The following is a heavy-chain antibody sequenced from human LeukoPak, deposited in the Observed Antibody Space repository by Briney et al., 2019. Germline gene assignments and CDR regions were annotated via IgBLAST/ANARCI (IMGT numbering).Heavy chain of an antibody. CDR1: GYTFTSYG. J-gene: IGHJ4*02. D-gene: IGHD3-10*01. V-gene: IGHV1-18*01. Sequence: ASVKVSCKASGYTFTSYGISWVRQAPGQGLEWMAWINAYNGDTNYAQKFQGRVTLTTDTSTSTAYMELRSLRSDDTAVYYCARDGSGVWFDYWGQGTLVTVSS. CDR3: ARDGSGVWFDY. CDR2: INAYNGDT.